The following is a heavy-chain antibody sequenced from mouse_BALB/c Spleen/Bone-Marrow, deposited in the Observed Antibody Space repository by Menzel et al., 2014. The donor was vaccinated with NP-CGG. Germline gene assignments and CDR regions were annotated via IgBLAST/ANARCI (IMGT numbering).Heavy chain of an antibody. Sequence: QVQLQQSAAELARPGASVKMSCKASGYTFTSYTMHWVKQRPGQGLEWIGYINPSSGYTEYNQKFKEKTTLTADKSSSTAYMQLSSLTSEDSAVYYCARLTGTSYAMDYWGQGTSVTVSS. CDR1: GYTFTSYT. J-gene: IGHJ4*01. CDR2: INPSSGYT. D-gene: IGHD4-1*01. V-gene: IGHV1-4*02. CDR3: ARLTGTSYAMDY.